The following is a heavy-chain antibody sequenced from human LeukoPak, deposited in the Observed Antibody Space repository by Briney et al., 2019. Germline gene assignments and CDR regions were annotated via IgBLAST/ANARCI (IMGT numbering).Heavy chain of an antibody. Sequence: GGSLRLSCAASGFTVSSNYMSWVRQAPGKGLEWVSVIYSGGSTYYADSVTGRFTISRDNAKNSLYLEMNSLRVEDTAVYYCARDSGRYGYYMDVWGKGTTVTVSS. CDR1: GFTVSSNY. V-gene: IGHV3-53*01. D-gene: IGHD1-26*01. J-gene: IGHJ6*03. CDR3: ARDSGRYGYYMDV. CDR2: IYSGGST.